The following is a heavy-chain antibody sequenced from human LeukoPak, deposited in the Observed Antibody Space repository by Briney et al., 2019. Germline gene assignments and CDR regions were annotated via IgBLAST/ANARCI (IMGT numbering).Heavy chain of an antibody. CDR1: GFTFSDYA. Sequence: PGGSLRLSCAASGFTFSDYAMTWVRQAPGKGLEWVSGISGFGGSTYYADSMKGRFTISRDNSKNTLFLQMRSLRADDTAVYYCARPKYSNSYYWFDPWGQGTLVTVSS. CDR2: ISGFGGST. CDR3: ARPKYSNSYYWFDP. V-gene: IGHV3-23*01. J-gene: IGHJ5*02. D-gene: IGHD2-2*01.